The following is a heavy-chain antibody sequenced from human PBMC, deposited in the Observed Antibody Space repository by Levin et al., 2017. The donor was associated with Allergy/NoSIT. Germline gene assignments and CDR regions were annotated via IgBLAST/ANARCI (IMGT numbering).Heavy chain of an antibody. CDR2: ISSDGSST. D-gene: IGHD1-26*01. J-gene: IGHJ6*02. CDR1: RFTFNSDW. V-gene: IGHV3-74*01. CDR3: ARAGRVGAAYAMDV. Sequence: SCAASRFTFNSDWMHWVRQAPGKGLVWVSRISSDGSSTAYAGSVKGRFTISRDNAKNTLSLQMDSLRVEDTAVYYCARAGRVGAAYAMDVWGQGTTVIVSS.